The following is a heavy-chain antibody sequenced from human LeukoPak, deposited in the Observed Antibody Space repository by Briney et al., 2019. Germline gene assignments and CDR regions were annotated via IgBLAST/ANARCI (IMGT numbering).Heavy chain of an antibody. D-gene: IGHD6-6*01. Sequence: SETLSLTCAVYGGSFSGYYWSWIRQPPGKGLEWIGEINHSGSTNYNPSLKSRVTISVDTSKNQFSLKLSSVTAADTAVYYCARPGGRAARKYFDYWGQGTLDTVSS. J-gene: IGHJ4*02. CDR3: ARPGGRAARKYFDY. V-gene: IGHV4-34*01. CDR1: GGSFSGYY. CDR2: INHSGST.